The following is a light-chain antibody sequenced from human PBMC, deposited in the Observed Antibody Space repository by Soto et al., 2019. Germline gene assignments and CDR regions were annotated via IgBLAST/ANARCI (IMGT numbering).Light chain of an antibody. Sequence: QSVLTQPASVSGSPGQSITISCTGTSSDVGSYSLVSWYQQHPGKAPKLIIYEVTNRPSGVSNRFSGSKSGNTASLTISGLQTDDEADYYCCSYAGSSTLVFGGGTQLTVL. CDR1: SSDVGSYSL. CDR3: CSYAGSSTLV. J-gene: IGLJ2*01. CDR2: EVT. V-gene: IGLV2-23*02.